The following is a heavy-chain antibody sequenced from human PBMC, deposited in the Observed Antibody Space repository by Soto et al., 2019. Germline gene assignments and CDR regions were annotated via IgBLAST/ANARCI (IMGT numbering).Heavy chain of an antibody. CDR1: GGSFSGYY. J-gene: IGHJ4*02. V-gene: IGHV4-34*01. CDR3: ARRVYDSSGYYGSLDY. CDR2: INHSGST. Sequence: SETLSLTCAVYGGSFSGYYWSWIRQPPGKGLEWIGEINHSGSTNYNPSLKSRVTISVDTSKNQFSLKLSSVTAADTAVYYCARRVYDSSGYYGSLDYWGQGTLVTVSS. D-gene: IGHD3-22*01.